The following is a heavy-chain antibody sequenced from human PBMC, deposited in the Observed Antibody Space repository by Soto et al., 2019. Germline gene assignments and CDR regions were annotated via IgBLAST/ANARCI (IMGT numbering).Heavy chain of an antibody. D-gene: IGHD3-3*01. V-gene: IGHV1-3*01. J-gene: IGHJ6*02. CDR3: ACGGPAYYDFWSGYPTYYCYYYGMDV. Sequence: ASVKVSCKASGYTFTSYAMHWVRQAPGQRLEWMGWINAGNGNTKYSQKFQGRVTITRDTSASTAYMELSSLRSEDTAVYYCACGGPAYYDFWSGYPTYYCYYYGMDVWGQGTTVTVSS. CDR1: GYTFTSYA. CDR2: INAGNGNT.